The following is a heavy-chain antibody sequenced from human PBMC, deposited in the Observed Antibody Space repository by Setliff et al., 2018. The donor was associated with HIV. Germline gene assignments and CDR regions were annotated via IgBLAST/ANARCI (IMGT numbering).Heavy chain of an antibody. CDR1: GGSFSGYY. D-gene: IGHD3-10*01. V-gene: IGHV4-34*01. CDR2: SNHSGST. CDR3: TGDYNSGSNRFDY. Sequence: LSLTCAVYGGSFSGYYWSWIRQPPGKGLEWMGESNHSGSTNYNPSLKSRVTISVDTSKNQFSLKLTSVTAADAAVYYCTGDYNSGSNRFDYWGQGTPVTVSS. J-gene: IGHJ4*02.